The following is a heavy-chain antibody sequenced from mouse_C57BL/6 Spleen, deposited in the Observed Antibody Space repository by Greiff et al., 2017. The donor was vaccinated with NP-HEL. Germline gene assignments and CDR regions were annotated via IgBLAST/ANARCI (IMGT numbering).Heavy chain of an antibody. CDR1: GFTFSSYA. CDR3: ARDDLGNFDY. J-gene: IGHJ2*01. Sequence: EVKLVESGGGLVKPGGSLKLSCAASGFTFSSYAMSWVRQTPEKRLEWVATISDGGSYTYYPDNVKGRFTISRDNATNNLYLQMSHLKSEDTAMYYCARDDLGNFDYWGQGTTLTVSS. D-gene: IGHD3-1*01. CDR2: ISDGGSYT. V-gene: IGHV5-4*01.